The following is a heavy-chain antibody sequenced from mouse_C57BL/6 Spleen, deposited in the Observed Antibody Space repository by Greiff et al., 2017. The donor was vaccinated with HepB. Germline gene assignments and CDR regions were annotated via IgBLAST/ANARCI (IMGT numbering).Heavy chain of an antibody. CDR3: ASYDKYFDV. J-gene: IGHJ1*03. CDR1: GFSLTSYG. CDR2: IWSGGST. V-gene: IGHV2-2*01. D-gene: IGHD2-3*01. Sequence: VKLKESGPGLVQPSQSLSITCTVSGFSLTSYGVHWVRQSPGKGLEWLGVIWSGGSTDYNAAFISRLSISKDNSKSQVFFKMNSLQADDTAIYYCASYDKYFDVWGTGTTVTVSS.